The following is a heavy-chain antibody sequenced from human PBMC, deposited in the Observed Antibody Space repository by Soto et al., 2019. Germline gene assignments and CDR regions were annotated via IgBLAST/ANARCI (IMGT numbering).Heavy chain of an antibody. CDR1: GYTFTNYD. J-gene: IGHJ4*02. D-gene: IGHD3-10*01. V-gene: IGHV1-8*01. CDR3: ARGRGSVDY. Sequence: QVQLVQSGAEVKKPGTSVRISCKTSGYTFTNYDINWVRQAAGQGLEWMGWMNPKSGYTGSARKFQGRVTLTRDNPMTSAYRGLGSLRCGDTGVYDWARGRGSVDYRGQGPVLTASP. CDR2: MNPKSGYT.